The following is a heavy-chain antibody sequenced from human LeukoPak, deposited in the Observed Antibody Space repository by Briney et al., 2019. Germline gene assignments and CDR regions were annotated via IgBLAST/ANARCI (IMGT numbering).Heavy chain of an antibody. V-gene: IGHV4-39*01. CDR3: ARSAHYYDSSGYSLSDY. D-gene: IGHD3-22*01. Sequence: SETLSLTCTVSGGSISSSSYYWGWIRQPPGKGLEWIGSIYYSGSTYYNPSLKSRVTISVDTSKNQFSLKLSSVTAADTAVYYCARSAHYYDSSGYSLSDYWGQGTLVTVSS. CDR2: IYYSGST. J-gene: IGHJ4*02. CDR1: GGSISSSSYY.